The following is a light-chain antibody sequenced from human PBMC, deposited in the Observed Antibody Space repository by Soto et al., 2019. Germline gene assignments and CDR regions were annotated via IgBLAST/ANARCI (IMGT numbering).Light chain of an antibody. CDR1: QTISTW. V-gene: IGKV1-5*01. J-gene: IGKJ1*01. Sequence: DPPMTQSPSTLSASVGDRVTITCRASQTISTWLAWYQMRPGKAPKLLIYDVSTLESGVPSRFSGSGSGTQFTLTISSLQPDDFATYYCQQYNYPSTFGQGTKVEIK. CDR3: QQYNYPST. CDR2: DVS.